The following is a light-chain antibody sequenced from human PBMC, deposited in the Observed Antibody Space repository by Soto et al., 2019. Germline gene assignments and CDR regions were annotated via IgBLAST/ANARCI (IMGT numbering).Light chain of an antibody. Sequence: DIQMTQSPSTLSASVGGRVTITCRASQSISVWLAWYQQKPGKAPKPLIYKASSLESGVPSRFSGSGSGTEFTLTISSLQPDDFATYFCQQYHSFSRTFGPGTRVEFK. CDR1: QSISVW. V-gene: IGKV1-5*03. CDR2: KAS. CDR3: QQYHSFSRT. J-gene: IGKJ1*01.